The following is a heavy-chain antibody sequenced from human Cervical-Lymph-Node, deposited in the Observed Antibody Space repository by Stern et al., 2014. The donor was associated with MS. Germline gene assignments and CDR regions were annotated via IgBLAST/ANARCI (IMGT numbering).Heavy chain of an antibody. J-gene: IGHJ5*02. CDR3: ATLLRFFYHTNGFNP. V-gene: IGHV3-48*02. D-gene: IGHD3-3*01. CDR2: IRSRSYTI. Sequence: EVQLVESGGGLVQPGRSLRLSCAASGFTFSNFSMTWIRQAPGTGLDLLSYIRSRSYTIKDADSVKGRFTVSRDNAKNSLYLQMDSLRDEDTAVYYCATLLRFFYHTNGFNPWGQGTLVTVSS. CDR1: GFTFSNFS.